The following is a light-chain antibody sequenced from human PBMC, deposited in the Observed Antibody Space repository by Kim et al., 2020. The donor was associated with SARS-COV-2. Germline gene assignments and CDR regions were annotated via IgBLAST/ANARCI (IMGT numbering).Light chain of an antibody. CDR2: GAS. V-gene: IGKV3-20*01. CDR3: QQFGSSPPFT. Sequence: PGGRATLSCRARQRVGSSSLAWYQQKAGQAPRLLIYGASTRATGIPDRCSGSGSGTDFTLTIRGLEPEDFAVYYCQQFGSSPPFTFGPGTKVDIK. CDR1: QRVGSSS. J-gene: IGKJ3*01.